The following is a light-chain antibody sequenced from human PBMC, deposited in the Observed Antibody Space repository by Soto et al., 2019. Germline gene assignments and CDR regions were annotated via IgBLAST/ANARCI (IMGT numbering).Light chain of an antibody. CDR1: QSISSSY. Sequence: EIVLTQSPGTLSLSPGERATLSCRTSQSISSSYLAWYQQKPGQAPRLIVYGTSTRATGIPDRFSGSGSGTDFTLTISRLEPEDFAVYHCQQYGSSPPRYTFGQGTKLEIK. V-gene: IGKV3-20*01. J-gene: IGKJ2*01. CDR3: QQYGSSPPRYT. CDR2: GTS.